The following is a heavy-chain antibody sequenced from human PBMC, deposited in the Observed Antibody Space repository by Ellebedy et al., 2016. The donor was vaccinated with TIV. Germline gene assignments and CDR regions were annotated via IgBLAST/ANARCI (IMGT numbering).Heavy chain of an antibody. CDR3: ANYGYNFYFDY. CDR1: GFTFSTYA. D-gene: IGHD5-24*01. J-gene: IGHJ4*02. CDR2: FSRSGAT. Sequence: ETLSLTXAASGFTFSTYAMAWVRQAPGKGLEWVSTFSRSGATVYADSVKGRFTISRDNSKNTLYLQMNSLRAEDTAVYYCANYGYNFYFDYWGQGTLVTVSS. V-gene: IGHV3-23*01.